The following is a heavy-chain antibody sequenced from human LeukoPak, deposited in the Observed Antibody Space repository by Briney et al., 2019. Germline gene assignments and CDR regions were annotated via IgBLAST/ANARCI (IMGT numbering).Heavy chain of an antibody. D-gene: IGHD6-19*01. CDR2: IGSGGAIR. J-gene: IGHJ4*02. V-gene: IGHV3-48*03. CDR1: GFPFSVYE. CDR3: ALLAVASDFDY. Sequence: GGSLRLSCAVSGFPFSVYEMNWVRQAPGKGLEWVSNIGSGGAIRHYSDSVKGRFSISRDNAENSLFLQMNSLRVGDTGIYYCALLAVASDFDYWGQGALVTVSS.